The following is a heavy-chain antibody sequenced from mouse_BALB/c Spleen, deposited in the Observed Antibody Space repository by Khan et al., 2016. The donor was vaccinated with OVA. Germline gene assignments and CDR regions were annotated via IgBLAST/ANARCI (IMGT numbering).Heavy chain of an antibody. CDR1: GDSITSGY. D-gene: IGHD2-4*01. J-gene: IGHJ3*01. CDR2: INYSGST. V-gene: IGHV3-8*02. Sequence: EVQLQESGPSLVKPSQTLSLTCSVTGDSITSGYWNWIRKFPGNKLEYMGYINYSGSTYYNPSLKSRISITRDTSKNQYYLQLNSVTTEDTATYYCARYDYDYDGAFAYWGQGTLVTVSA. CDR3: ARYDYDYDGAFAY.